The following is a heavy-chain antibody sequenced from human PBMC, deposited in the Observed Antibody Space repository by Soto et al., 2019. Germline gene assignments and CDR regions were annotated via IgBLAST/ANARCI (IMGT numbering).Heavy chain of an antibody. V-gene: IGHV3-72*01. CDR2: IRNKANRYTT. Sequence: EVQVVESGGGLVQPGGSLRLSCAASGFTFSDHYVDWVRQAPGKGLEWVGRIRNKANRYTTEYAASVKGRFTTSRDDSKNPVSLQMDSLKIEDTVVYLCAGDLARAGPTKEHGGQGTVVTVSS. J-gene: IGHJ4*02. CDR1: GFTFSDHY. D-gene: IGHD2-2*01. CDR3: AGDLARAGPTKEH.